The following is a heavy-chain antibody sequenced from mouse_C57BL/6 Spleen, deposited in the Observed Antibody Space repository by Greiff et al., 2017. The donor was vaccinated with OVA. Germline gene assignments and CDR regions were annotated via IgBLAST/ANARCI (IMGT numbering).Heavy chain of an antibody. CDR2: IDPSDSYT. V-gene: IGHV1-50*01. J-gene: IGHJ2*01. D-gene: IGHD1-1*01. CDR1: GYTFTSYW. CDR3: ARRHGSSYDFDY. Sequence: QVQLQQPGAELVKPGASVKLSCKASGYTFTSYWMQWVKQRPGQGLEWIGEIDPSDSYTNYNQKFKGKATLTVDTSSSTAYMQLSSLTSEDSAVYYCARRHGSSYDFDYWGQGTTLTVSS.